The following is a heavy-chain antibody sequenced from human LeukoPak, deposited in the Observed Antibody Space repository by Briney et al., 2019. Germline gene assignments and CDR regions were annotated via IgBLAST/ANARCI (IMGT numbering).Heavy chain of an antibody. CDR3: ARAQDYYGSGSFDY. D-gene: IGHD3-10*01. J-gene: IGHJ4*02. V-gene: IGHV1-69*13. CDR2: IIPIFGTA. Sequence: ASVKVSCKASGGTFSSYAISWVRQAPGQGLEWMGGIIPIFGTANYAQKFQGRVTITADASTSTAYMELSSLRSADTAVYYCARAQDYYGSGSFDYWGQGTLVTVSS. CDR1: GGTFSSYA.